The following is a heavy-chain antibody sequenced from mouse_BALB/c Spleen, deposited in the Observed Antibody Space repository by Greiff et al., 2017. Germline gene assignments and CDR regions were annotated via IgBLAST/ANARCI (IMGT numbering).Heavy chain of an antibody. V-gene: IGHV5-12-2*01. CDR2: ISNGGGST. CDR3: ARQYDDYAMDY. J-gene: IGHJ4*01. D-gene: IGHD2-14*01. Sequence: EVKVVESGGGLVQPGGSLKLSCAASGFTFSSYTMSWVRQTPEKRLEWVAYISNGGGSTYYPDTVKGRFTISRDNAKNTLYLQMSSLKSEDTAMYYCARQYDDYAMDYWGQGTSVTVSS. CDR1: GFTFSSYT.